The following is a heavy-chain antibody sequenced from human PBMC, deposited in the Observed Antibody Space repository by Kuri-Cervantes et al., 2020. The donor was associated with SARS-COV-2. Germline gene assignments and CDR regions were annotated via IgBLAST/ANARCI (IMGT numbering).Heavy chain of an antibody. D-gene: IGHD3-9*01. V-gene: IGHV3-30-3*01. J-gene: IGHJ6*03. CDR1: GFTFSSYA. Sequence: GGSLRLSCAASGFTFSSYAMHWVRQAPGKGLEWVAVISYDGSNKYYADSVKGRFTTSRDNSKNTLYLQMNSLRAEDTAVYYCAKDPIATYYDILTGYYMDVWGKGTTVTVSS. CDR3: AKDPIATYYDILTGYYMDV. CDR2: ISYDGSNK.